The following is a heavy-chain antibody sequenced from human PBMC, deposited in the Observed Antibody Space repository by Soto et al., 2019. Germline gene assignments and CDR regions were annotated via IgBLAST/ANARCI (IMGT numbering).Heavy chain of an antibody. Sequence: ASVKVSCKAAGYTFTSYDINWVRQATGQGLEWMGWMNPNSGNTGYAQKFQGRVTMTRNTSISTAYMELSSLRPEDTAVYYCARGPGGYSHYYYYYYMDVWGKGTTVTVSS. V-gene: IGHV1-8*01. CDR2: MNPNSGNT. CDR1: GYTFTSYD. J-gene: IGHJ6*03. CDR3: ARGPGGYSHYYYYYYMDV. D-gene: IGHD5-18*01.